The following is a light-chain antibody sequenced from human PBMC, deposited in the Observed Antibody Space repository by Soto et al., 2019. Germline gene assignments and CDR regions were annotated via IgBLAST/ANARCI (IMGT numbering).Light chain of an antibody. CDR2: GAS. CDR1: QGITDY. J-gene: IGKJ4*01. CDR3: QRYNSAPLT. V-gene: IGKV1-27*01. Sequence: DVQMTQSPSSLSASVGDRVTITCRASQGITDYLAWYQQKPGKPPKLLIYGASTLQSGVPSRFSGSGSGTDFTLTISGLQPEDVATYYCQRYNSAPLTFGGGTKVEIK.